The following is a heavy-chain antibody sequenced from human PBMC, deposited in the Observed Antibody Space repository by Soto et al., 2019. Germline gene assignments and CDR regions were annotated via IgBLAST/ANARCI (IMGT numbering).Heavy chain of an antibody. CDR1: GGSFSGYY. CDR3: ARAMSSTYYYYGMDV. Sequence: QVQLQQWGAGLLKPSETLSLTCAVYGGSFSGYYWSWIRQPPGKGLEWIGEINHSGSTNYNPSLKSRVTIAIDTSKYQFSLKLSSVTAADTAVYYCARAMSSTYYYYGMDVWGQGTTVTVSS. V-gene: IGHV4-34*01. D-gene: IGHD2-2*01. CDR2: INHSGST. J-gene: IGHJ6*02.